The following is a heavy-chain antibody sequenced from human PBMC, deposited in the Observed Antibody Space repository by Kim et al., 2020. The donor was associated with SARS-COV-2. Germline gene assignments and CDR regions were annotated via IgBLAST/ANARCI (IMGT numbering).Heavy chain of an antibody. J-gene: IGHJ1*01. D-gene: IGHD2-15*01. V-gene: IGHV4-39*01. CDR2: IYYSGST. CDR1: GVSISSSSYY. CDR3: AGSLVTPIQH. Sequence: SETLSLTCTVSGVSISSSSYYWGWIRQPPGKGLEWIGSIYYSGSTSYNPSLKSRVIISVDTSKNQFSLTLSSVTAADTAVYYCAGSLVTPIQHWGQGTLVTVSS.